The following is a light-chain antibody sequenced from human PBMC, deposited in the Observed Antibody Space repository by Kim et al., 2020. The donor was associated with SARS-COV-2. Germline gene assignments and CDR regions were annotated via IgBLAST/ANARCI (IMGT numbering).Light chain of an antibody. J-gene: IGLJ3*02. Sequence: QSALTQPASVSGSPGQSITISCTGTSSDVGNYDLVSWYQQHPGTVPKLMIYDVTKRSSGVSNRFSGSKSGNTASLTISGLQTEDEADYYCCSYAGSSSWVFGGGTKVTV. CDR1: SSDVGNYDL. CDR3: CSYAGSSSWV. V-gene: IGLV2-23*02. CDR2: DVT.